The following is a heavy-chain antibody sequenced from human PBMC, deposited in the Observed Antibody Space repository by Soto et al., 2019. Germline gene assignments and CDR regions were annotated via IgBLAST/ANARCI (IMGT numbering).Heavy chain of an antibody. CDR2: INPKSGGT. V-gene: IGHV1-2*04. J-gene: IGHJ6*02. D-gene: IGHD2-8*01. CDR3: ARGDSTDCSNGVCSFFYNHDMDV. Sequence: ASVKVSCKASGYSFTDYHIHWVRQAPGQGLEWLGRINPKSGGTSTAQKFQGWVTMTTDTSISTASMELTRLTSDDTAIYYCARGDSTDCSNGVCSFFYNHDMDVWGQGTTVAVSS. CDR1: GYSFTDYH.